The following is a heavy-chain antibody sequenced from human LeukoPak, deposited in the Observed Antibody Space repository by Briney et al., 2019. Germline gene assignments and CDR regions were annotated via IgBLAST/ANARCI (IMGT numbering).Heavy chain of an antibody. J-gene: IGHJ4*02. Sequence: GGSLRLSCATSGFTFSSYAMHSVRQAPSMGLDWAADITYDGSNKYYADSVKGRFTISRDNSKNTLYLQMNSLRAEDTAVYYCARPVYSSSWYFRDWGQGTLVTVSS. D-gene: IGHD6-13*01. CDR1: GFTFSSYA. CDR2: ITYDGSNK. CDR3: ARPVYSSSWYFRD. V-gene: IGHV3-30*04.